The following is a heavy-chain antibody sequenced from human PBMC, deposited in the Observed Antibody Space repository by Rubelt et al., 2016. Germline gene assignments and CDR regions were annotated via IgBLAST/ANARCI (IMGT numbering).Heavy chain of an antibody. CDR3: ASPRNYYDSSGYYYY. Sequence: EVQLVESGGGLVQPGGSLRLSCAASGFTFSSYAMSWVRQAPGKGLEWVSAISGSGGSTYYADSVKGWFTISRDNSKNTLDLQMNSLRAEDTAVYDCASPRNYYDSSGYYYYWGQGTLVTVSS. V-gene: IGHV3-23*04. CDR2: ISGSGGST. J-gene: IGHJ4*02. CDR1: GFTFSSYA. D-gene: IGHD3-22*01.